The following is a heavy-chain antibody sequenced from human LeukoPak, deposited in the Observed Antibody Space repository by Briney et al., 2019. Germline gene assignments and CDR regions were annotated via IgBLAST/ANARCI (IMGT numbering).Heavy chain of an antibody. Sequence: VASVKVSCKVSGYTFARYYIHWVRQAPGQGLEWMGIINPSGGSTRYAQKFQGRVTMTRDTSTSTVYMELSSLRSDDTAVYYCARGGYYDSSGSFDPWGQGTLVTVSS. CDR2: INPSGGST. CDR3: ARGGYYDSSGSFDP. D-gene: IGHD3-22*01. J-gene: IGHJ5*02. CDR1: GYTFARYY. V-gene: IGHV1-46*01.